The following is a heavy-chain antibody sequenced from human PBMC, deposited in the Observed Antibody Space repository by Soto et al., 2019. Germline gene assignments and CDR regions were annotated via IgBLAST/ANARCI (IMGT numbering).Heavy chain of an antibody. Sequence: EVQLVESGGGLVKPGGSLRLSCAASGFTFSSHSMNWVRQAPGKGLEWVSSISSNSSSIYYADSVKGRFTISRDNAKNALYLQMNSLRAEDTAVYYCARVWEQWLLELDFWGQGALVTISS. CDR2: ISSNSSSI. V-gene: IGHV3-21*01. CDR3: ARVWEQWLLELDF. J-gene: IGHJ4*02. CDR1: GFTFSSHS. D-gene: IGHD6-19*01.